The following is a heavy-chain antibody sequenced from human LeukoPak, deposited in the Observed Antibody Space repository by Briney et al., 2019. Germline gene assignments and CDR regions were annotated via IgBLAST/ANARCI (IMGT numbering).Heavy chain of an antibody. Sequence: PGGSLRISCAASGFTFSSYAMHWVRQAPGKGLEWVAVISYDGSNKYYADSVKGRFTISRDNSKNTLYLQMNSLRAEDTAVYYCATEVVVAATGGYYFDYWGQGTLVTVSS. J-gene: IGHJ4*02. V-gene: IGHV3-30-3*01. CDR3: ATEVVVAATGGYYFDY. D-gene: IGHD2-15*01. CDR2: ISYDGSNK. CDR1: GFTFSSYA.